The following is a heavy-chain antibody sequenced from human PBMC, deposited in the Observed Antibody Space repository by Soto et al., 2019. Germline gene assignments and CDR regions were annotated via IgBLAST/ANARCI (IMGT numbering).Heavy chain of an antibody. V-gene: IGHV4-59*06. CDR2: IYYSGST. D-gene: IGHD3-10*01. J-gene: IGHJ4*02. CDR3: ARNYYGSGSYYGY. CDR1: GFTFSSYA. Sequence: VQLLESGGGLVQPGGSLRLSCAASGFTFSSYAMSWVRQAPGKGLEWIGYIYYSGSTYYNPSLKSRVTISVDTSKNQFSLKLSSVTAADTAVYYCARNYYGSGSYYGYWGQGTLVTVSS.